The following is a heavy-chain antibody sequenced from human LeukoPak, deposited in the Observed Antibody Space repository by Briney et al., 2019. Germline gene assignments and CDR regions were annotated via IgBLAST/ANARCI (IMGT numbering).Heavy chain of an antibody. CDR1: GYTFTSYD. Sequence: ASVKVSCKASGYTFTSYDINWVRQATGQGLEWMGWMNPNSGNTGYAQKFQGRVTITRNTSISTAYMELSSLRSEDTAAYYCARGKITMVRGDVHDAFDIWGQGTMVTVSS. V-gene: IGHV1-8*03. D-gene: IGHD3-10*01. J-gene: IGHJ3*02. CDR3: ARGKITMVRGDVHDAFDI. CDR2: MNPNSGNT.